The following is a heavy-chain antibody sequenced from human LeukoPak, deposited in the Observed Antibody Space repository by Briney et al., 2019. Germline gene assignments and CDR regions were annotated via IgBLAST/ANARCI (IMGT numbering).Heavy chain of an antibody. J-gene: IGHJ4*02. Sequence: SETLPLTCAVYGVSFSGYYWSWIRQPPGKGLEWIGEINHSGNTNYNPSLKSRVTISVDTSKNQFSLKLSSVTAADTAVYYCARGRGTSFDYWGQGTLVTVSS. CDR3: ARGRGTSFDY. V-gene: IGHV4-34*01. D-gene: IGHD2-2*01. CDR2: INHSGNT. CDR1: GVSFSGYY.